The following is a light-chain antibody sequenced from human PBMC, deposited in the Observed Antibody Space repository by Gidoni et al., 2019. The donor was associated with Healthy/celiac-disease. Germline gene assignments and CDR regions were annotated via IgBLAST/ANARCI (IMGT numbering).Light chain of an antibody. V-gene: IGKV3-11*01. Sequence: EIVLTQSPATLSLSPGDRATLSCRASQSVSSYLAWYQQKPGQAPRLLIYDASNRATGIPARVSGSGSGTDFTLTISSLEPEEFAVYYCQQRSNWRFTFGPGTKVDIK. J-gene: IGKJ3*01. CDR3: QQRSNWRFT. CDR2: DAS. CDR1: QSVSSY.